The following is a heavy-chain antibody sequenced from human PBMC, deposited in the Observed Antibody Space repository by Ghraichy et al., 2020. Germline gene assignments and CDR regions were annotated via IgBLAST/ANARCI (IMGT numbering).Heavy chain of an antibody. Sequence: GSLNISCAASGFTFSSYAMSWVRQAPGKGLEWVSAISGSGGSTYYADSVKGRFTISRDNSKNTLYLQMNSLRAEDTAVYYCAKERNYYDSSGRADAFDIWGQGTMVTVSS. V-gene: IGHV3-23*01. CDR2: ISGSGGST. CDR3: AKERNYYDSSGRADAFDI. J-gene: IGHJ3*02. D-gene: IGHD3-22*01. CDR1: GFTFSSYA.